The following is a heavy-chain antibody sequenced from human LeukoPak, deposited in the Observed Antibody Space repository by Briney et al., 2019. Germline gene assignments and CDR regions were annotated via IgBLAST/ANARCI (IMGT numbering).Heavy chain of an antibody. V-gene: IGHV5-51*01. D-gene: IGHD1-1*01. Sequence: GESLKISCQGSGYSFTDYWIGWVRQMPGKGLEWMGIIYPGDSDTRYSPSFQGQVTISVDKTISTAYLQWSSLKASDTAIYYCARLTDNTWSPFDYWGQGTLVTVSS. CDR1: GYSFTDYW. CDR2: IYPGDSDT. J-gene: IGHJ4*02. CDR3: ARLTDNTWSPFDY.